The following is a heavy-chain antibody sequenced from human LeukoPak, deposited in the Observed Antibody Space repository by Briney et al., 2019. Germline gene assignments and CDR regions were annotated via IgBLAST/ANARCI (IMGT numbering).Heavy chain of an antibody. J-gene: IGHJ4*02. D-gene: IGHD3-9*01. V-gene: IGHV3-9*01. CDR1: GFTFDDYA. CDR2: ISWNSGSI. CDR3: AKDAQSITISPFDY. Sequence: PGGSLRLSCAASGFTFDDYAMHWVRQAPGKGLEWVSGISWNSGSIGYADSVKGRFTISRDNAKNSLYLQMNSLRAEDTALYYCAKDAQSITISPFDYWGQGTLVTVSS.